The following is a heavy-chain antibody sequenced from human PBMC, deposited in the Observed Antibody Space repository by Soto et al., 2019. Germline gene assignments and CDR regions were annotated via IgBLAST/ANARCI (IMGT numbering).Heavy chain of an antibody. Sequence: QVQLVQSGAEVKKPGASVKVSCKASGYTFTSYAMHWVRQAPGQRLEWMGWINAGNGNTKYSQKFQGRVTITRDTSASTAYMELSSLRSEDTAVYYCARGNYQVHCSSTSCPPLFDPWGQGTLVTVSS. J-gene: IGHJ5*02. CDR1: GYTFTSYA. D-gene: IGHD2-2*01. V-gene: IGHV1-3*01. CDR3: ARGNYQVHCSSTSCPPLFDP. CDR2: INAGNGNT.